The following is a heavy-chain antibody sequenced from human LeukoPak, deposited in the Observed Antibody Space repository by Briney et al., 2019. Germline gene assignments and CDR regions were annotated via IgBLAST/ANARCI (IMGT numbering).Heavy chain of an antibody. Sequence: ASVKVSCKASGGTFSSYAISWVRQAPGQGLEWMGWINPNSGGTNYAQKFQGRVTMTRDTSISTAYMELSRLRSDDTAVYYCARDQRFLEWLTNYYYYYMDVWGKGTTVTVSS. D-gene: IGHD3-3*01. CDR1: GGTFSSYA. V-gene: IGHV1-2*02. J-gene: IGHJ6*03. CDR2: INPNSGGT. CDR3: ARDQRFLEWLTNYYYYYMDV.